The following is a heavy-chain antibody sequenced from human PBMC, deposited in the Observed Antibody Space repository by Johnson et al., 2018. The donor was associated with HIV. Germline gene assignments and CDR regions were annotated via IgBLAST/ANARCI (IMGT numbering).Heavy chain of an antibody. CDR3: ARATNYYERGGYLTRPRAFGV. D-gene: IGHD3-22*01. J-gene: IGHJ3*01. CDR1: GFNFDEYD. Sequence: VQLVEAGGGLVKPGGSLRLSCVVSGFNFDEYDMSWVRQAPGKGLEWVSGISWTGGSTGYADSVKGRFTSSRDNDTTSLHLQMNSLRAEDTALYYSARATNYYERGGYLTRPRAFGVWGLGTTVTVSS. CDR2: ISWTGGST. V-gene: IGHV3-20*04.